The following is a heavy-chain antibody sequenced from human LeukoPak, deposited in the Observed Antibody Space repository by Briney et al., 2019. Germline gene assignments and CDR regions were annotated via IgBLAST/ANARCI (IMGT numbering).Heavy chain of an antibody. CDR2: IYSGGST. V-gene: IGHV3-53*01. CDR1: GFTVSSNY. CDR3: ARDATRGGDFDH. D-gene: IGHD3-16*01. Sequence: GGSLRLSCAASGFTVSSNYMSWVRQAPGKGLEWVSVIYSGGSTYYADSVKGRFTFSRDSAENSMFLQMNDLRAEDTGVYYCARDATRGGDFDHWGQGALVTVSS. J-gene: IGHJ4*02.